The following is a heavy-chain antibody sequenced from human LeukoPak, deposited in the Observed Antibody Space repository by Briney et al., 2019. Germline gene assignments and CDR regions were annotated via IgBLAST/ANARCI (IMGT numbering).Heavy chain of an antibody. CDR3: ARPYYYDSRIDP. Sequence: SETLSLTCTVSGGSISSGDYYWSWIRQPPGKGLEWIGYMYYSGSTYYNPSLRSRVTISVDTSKNQFSLKLSSVTAADTAVYYCARPYYYDSRIDPWGQGTLVTVSS. V-gene: IGHV4-30-4*01. CDR2: MYYSGST. J-gene: IGHJ5*02. D-gene: IGHD3-22*01. CDR1: GGSISSGDYY.